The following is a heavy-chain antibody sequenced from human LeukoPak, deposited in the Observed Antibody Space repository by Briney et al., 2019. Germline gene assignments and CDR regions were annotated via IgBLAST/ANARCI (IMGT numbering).Heavy chain of an antibody. J-gene: IGHJ4*02. CDR3: ARFDSSGWSLFDY. Sequence: ASVKVACKASGYSLISYGISWVRQAPGQGLEWMGWISGYNGNINYAQKFQGRVTMTTDTSTSTAYTELRSLRSDDTAVYYCARFDSSGWSLFDYWGQGTLVTVSS. CDR1: GYSLISYG. D-gene: IGHD6-19*01. V-gene: IGHV1-18*01. CDR2: ISGYNGNI.